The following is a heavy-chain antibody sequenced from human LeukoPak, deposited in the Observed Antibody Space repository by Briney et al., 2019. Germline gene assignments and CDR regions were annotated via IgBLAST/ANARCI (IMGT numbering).Heavy chain of an antibody. D-gene: IGHD4-17*01. CDR2: ISSSTSYI. J-gene: IGHJ4*02. CDR3: ARAGGSTVSHSDY. CDR1: GFTFSSYS. Sequence: RSLRLSCAASGFTFSSYSMNWIRQAPGKGLEWVSSISSSTSYIYYADSVKGRFTISKDNAKNSLYLQMNSLRAEDTAVYYCARAGGSTVSHSDYWGQGTLVTVSS. V-gene: IGHV3-21*01.